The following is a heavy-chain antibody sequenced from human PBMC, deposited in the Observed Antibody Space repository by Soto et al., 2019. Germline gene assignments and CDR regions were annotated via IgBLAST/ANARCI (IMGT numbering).Heavy chain of an antibody. J-gene: IGHJ4*02. CDR2: ISHLEST. CDR3: ARGGGYDSFDY. V-gene: IGHV4-30-2*06. D-gene: IGHD5-12*01. CDR1: GASISYGGFS. Sequence: QLQLQESGSGLVETSETLSLTCTVSGASISYGGFSWSWIRQSPGKGLEWIGYISHLESTYFHPSFKSRLTMSIDRTRNQFSLKLSSVTAADMAVYYCARGGGYDSFDYWGQGVLVTVSS.